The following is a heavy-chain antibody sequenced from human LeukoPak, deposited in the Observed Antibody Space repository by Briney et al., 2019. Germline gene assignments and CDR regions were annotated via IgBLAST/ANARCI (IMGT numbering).Heavy chain of an antibody. CDR1: GGTFSASG. CDR2: IIPMIGIT. CDR3: ASGLSGTLRHMDV. V-gene: IGHV1-69*17. J-gene: IGHJ6*04. D-gene: IGHD1-7*01. Sequence: GSSVKVSCKASGGTFSASGITWVRQAPGQGLEWMGGIIPMIGITNYAQKFQGRVTITADKSTSTAYMELSSLRSEDTAPYYCASGLSGTLRHMDVWGRGTTVIVSS.